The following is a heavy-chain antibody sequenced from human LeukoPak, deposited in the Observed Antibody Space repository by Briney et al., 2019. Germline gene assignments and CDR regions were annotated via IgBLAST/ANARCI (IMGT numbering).Heavy chain of an antibody. CDR2: ISAYNGNT. CDR3: ARDRPRSSWSGYYFDY. D-gene: IGHD6-13*01. J-gene: IGHJ4*02. Sequence: GSVKLSCTASGFTFSSYGISWVRQAPGQGLEWMGCISAYNGNTNYAQNFQGRVTMTTDTSTNTAYMELRSLRSDDTAVYYCARDRPRSSWSGYYFDYWGQGTLVTVSS. CDR1: GFTFSSYG. V-gene: IGHV1-18*01.